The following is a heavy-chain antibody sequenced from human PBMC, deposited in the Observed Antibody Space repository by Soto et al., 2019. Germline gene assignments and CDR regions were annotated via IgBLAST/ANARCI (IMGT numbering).Heavy chain of an antibody. CDR1: GYSFTTYG. CDR2: ISPSSGYT. Sequence: GASVKVSCTASGYSFTTYGFCWVRQVPGQGLEWMGYISPSSGYTTYAPNLQDRVIMTTDSSTTTVYMELRSLRSDDTAVYYCAREMWTRSGPQNFFDYWGQGALVTVSS. V-gene: IGHV1-18*01. D-gene: IGHD6-25*01. J-gene: IGHJ4*02. CDR3: AREMWTRSGPQNFFDY.